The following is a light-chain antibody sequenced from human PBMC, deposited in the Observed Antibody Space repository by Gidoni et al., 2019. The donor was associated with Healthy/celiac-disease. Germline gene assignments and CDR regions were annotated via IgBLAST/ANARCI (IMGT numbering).Light chain of an antibody. CDR1: QSVLYSSNNKNY. CDR2: WAS. CDR3: QQYYSTPLFT. V-gene: IGKV4-1*01. J-gene: IGKJ3*01. Sequence: DIVMTQSPDSLAVSLGERATINCKSSQSVLYSSNNKNYLAWYQQKPGQPPKLLIYWASTRESGVPDRFSGSGSGTDFTLTISSLQAEDVAVYYCQQYYSTPLFTFXPXTKVVIK.